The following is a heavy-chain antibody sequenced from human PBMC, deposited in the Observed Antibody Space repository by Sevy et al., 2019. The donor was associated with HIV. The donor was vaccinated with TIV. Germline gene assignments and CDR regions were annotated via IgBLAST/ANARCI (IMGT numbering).Heavy chain of an antibody. V-gene: IGHV5-51*01. CDR3: ATSRSGYFDSSSYYIY. Sequence: GESLKISCEGSGYSFTSHWIGWVRHMPGKGLEWMGIISPDDSKTRYSPSFQGQVTFSADKSISTAYLQWSSLKASDTSFYYCATSRSGYFDSSSYYIYWGQGTMVTVSS. D-gene: IGHD3-22*01. J-gene: IGHJ4*02. CDR1: GYSFTSHW. CDR2: ISPDDSKT.